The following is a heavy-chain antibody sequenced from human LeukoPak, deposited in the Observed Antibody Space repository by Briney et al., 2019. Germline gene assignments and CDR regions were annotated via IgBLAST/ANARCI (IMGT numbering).Heavy chain of an antibody. V-gene: IGHV3-11*01. Sequence: PGGSLRLSCAASGFTFSDYYMSWIRQAPGKGLEWVSYISSSGSTIYYADSVKGRFTISRDNAKNSLYLQTNSLRAEDTAVYYCARVGRGGSYYDFWSGYYLYFDYWGQGTLVTVSS. J-gene: IGHJ4*02. CDR2: ISSSGSTI. CDR1: GFTFSDYY. D-gene: IGHD3-3*01. CDR3: ARVGRGGSYYDFWSGYYLYFDY.